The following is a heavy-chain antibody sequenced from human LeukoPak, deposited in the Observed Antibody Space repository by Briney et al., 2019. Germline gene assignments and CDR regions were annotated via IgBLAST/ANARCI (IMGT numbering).Heavy chain of an antibody. J-gene: IGHJ3*02. Sequence: SETLSLTCTVSGGSISSFYWSWIRQLPGKGLEWIGYIYYSGSTNYNPSLKSRVTISVDTSKNQFSLKLSSVTAADTAVYYCAGGGPDDAFDIWGQGTMVTAPS. CDR3: AGGGPDDAFDI. D-gene: IGHD3-16*01. CDR1: GGSISSFY. CDR2: IYYSGST. V-gene: IGHV4-59*01.